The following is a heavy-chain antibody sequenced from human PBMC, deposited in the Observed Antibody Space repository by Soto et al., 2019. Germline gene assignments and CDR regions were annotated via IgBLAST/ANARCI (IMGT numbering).Heavy chain of an antibody. Sequence: GGSLRLSCAASGFTFSSYAMTWVRQAPWKGLEWVSAISGSGGNTYYADSVKGRFTISRDNSKSTLYLQMDSLRAEDTAVYYCANYLTAVGATSPFDYWGQGTLVTVSS. CDR2: ISGSGGNT. CDR3: ANYLTAVGATSPFDY. V-gene: IGHV3-23*01. D-gene: IGHD1-26*01. CDR1: GFTFSSYA. J-gene: IGHJ4*02.